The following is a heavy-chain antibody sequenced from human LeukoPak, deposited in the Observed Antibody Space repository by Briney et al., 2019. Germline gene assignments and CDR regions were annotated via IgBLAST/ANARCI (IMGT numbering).Heavy chain of an antibody. J-gene: IGHJ3*02. Sequence: SETLSLTCTVSGGSISSSSYYWGWIRQPRGKGLEWIGSIYYSGSTYYNPSLKSRVTISVDTSKNQFSLKLSSVTAADTAVYYCARVGSSGWYGAFDIWGQGTMVTVSS. D-gene: IGHD6-19*01. V-gene: IGHV4-39*07. CDR3: ARVGSSGWYGAFDI. CDR1: GGSISSSSYY. CDR2: IYYSGST.